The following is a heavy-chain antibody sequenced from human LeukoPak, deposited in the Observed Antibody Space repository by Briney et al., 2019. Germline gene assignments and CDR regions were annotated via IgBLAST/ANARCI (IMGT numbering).Heavy chain of an antibody. CDR2: AYYRSKWYI. J-gene: IGHJ4*02. D-gene: IGHD3-10*01. Sequence: SQTLSLTCAISGDSFSGSPAVWTWIRQSPSIGLEWLGRAYYRSKWYIDYAVSVKGRITITPVTSKNQFSLQLNSVTPEDTAVYYCARGAVRGGTNFDYWGQGTLVTVSS. CDR3: ARGAVRGGTNFDY. V-gene: IGHV6-1*01. CDR1: GDSFSGSPAV.